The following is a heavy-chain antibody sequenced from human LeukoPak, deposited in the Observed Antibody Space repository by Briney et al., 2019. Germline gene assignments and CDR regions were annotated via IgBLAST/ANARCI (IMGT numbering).Heavy chain of an antibody. J-gene: IGHJ4*02. V-gene: IGHV1-2*02. CDR2: INPNSGGT. D-gene: IGHD5-18*01. CDR1: GYTFTGYY. CDR3: ARGPPLDTAMVLNFDY. Sequence: GASVKVSCKASGYTFTGYYMHWVRQAPGQGLEWMGWINPNSGGTNYAQKFQGRVTMTRDTSISTAYMELSSLRSEDTAVYYCARGPPLDTAMVLNFDYWGQGTLVTVSS.